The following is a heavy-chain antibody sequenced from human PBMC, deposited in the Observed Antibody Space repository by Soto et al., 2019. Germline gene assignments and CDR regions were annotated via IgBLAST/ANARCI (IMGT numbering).Heavy chain of an antibody. V-gene: IGHV4-31*01. CDR1: GGSISSGGYY. J-gene: IGHJ4*02. D-gene: IGHD2-21*01. CDR3: ARGVIH. Sequence: QVQLQESGPGLVKPSQTLSLTCTVSGGSISSGGYYWSWIRQHPGKGLEWIGYIYYSGSTYYNPXRXRXDTISVDTPKNHFSLKLSSVTAADTAVYYCARGVIHWGQGTLVTVSS. CDR2: IYYSGST.